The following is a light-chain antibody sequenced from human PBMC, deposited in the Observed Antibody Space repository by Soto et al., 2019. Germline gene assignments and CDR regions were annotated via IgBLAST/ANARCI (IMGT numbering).Light chain of an antibody. CDR1: GIDDYDYNY. CDR3: SSFAVSPVV. V-gene: IGLV2-8*01. J-gene: IGLJ2*01. CDR2: EGN. Sequence: QSVLTQPPSASGSPGQSVTIPCTGTGIDDYDYNYVSWYQQHPGKVPKLIIYEGNKRPSGVPDRFSGSKSGSTASLTVAGLQAEDEADYYCSSFAVSPVVFGGGTKLTVL.